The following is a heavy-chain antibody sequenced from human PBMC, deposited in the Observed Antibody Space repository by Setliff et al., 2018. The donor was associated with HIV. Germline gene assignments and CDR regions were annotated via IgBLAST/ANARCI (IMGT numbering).Heavy chain of an antibody. V-gene: IGHV7-4-1*02. Sequence: ASVKVSCKASGYTFSSYTMNWVRQAPGQGLEWMGWININTGNPTYAQGFTGRFVFSLDTSVSTAYLQTSSLKAEDTAVYYCARDYRTTDILSSGYMDVWGKGTTVTVSS. J-gene: IGHJ6*03. D-gene: IGHD3-9*01. CDR2: ININTGNP. CDR1: GYTFSSYT. CDR3: ARDYRTTDILSSGYMDV.